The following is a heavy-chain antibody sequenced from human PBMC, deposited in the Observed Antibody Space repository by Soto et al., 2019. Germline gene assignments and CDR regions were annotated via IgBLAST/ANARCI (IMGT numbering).Heavy chain of an antibody. Sequence: SETLSLTCTVSGGSISSGGYYWSWIRQPPGKGLEWIGYIYYSGRTYYNPSLHSRVSIAVDTTENQFSLKLTSVTAADTSVYYCARGSFSSRSSWFAPWGRRTLVTVSS. V-gene: IGHV4-31*03. CDR3: ARGSFSSRSSWFAP. D-gene: IGHD6-6*01. CDR2: IYYSGRT. CDR1: GGSISSGGYY. J-gene: IGHJ5*02.